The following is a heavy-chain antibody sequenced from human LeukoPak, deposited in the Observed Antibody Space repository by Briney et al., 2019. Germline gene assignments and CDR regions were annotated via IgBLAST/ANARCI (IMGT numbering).Heavy chain of an antibody. Sequence: SVKVSCKASGGTFSSYAISWVRQAPGQGLEWMGGIIPIFGAANYAQKFQGRVTITTDESTSTAYMELSSLRSEDTAVYYCARVSIAAAGTLDYWGQGTLVTVSS. D-gene: IGHD6-13*01. V-gene: IGHV1-69*05. J-gene: IGHJ4*02. CDR3: ARVSIAAAGTLDY. CDR2: IIPIFGAA. CDR1: GGTFSSYA.